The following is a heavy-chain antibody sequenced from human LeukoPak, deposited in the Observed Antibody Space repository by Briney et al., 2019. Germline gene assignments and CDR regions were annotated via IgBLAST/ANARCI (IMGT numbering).Heavy chain of an antibody. CDR2: IIPIFGTA. Sequence: ASVKVSCKASGGTFSSYAISWVRQAPGQGLEWMGRIIPIFGTANYAQKFQGRVTITTDESTSTAYMELGSLRSEDTAVYYCAREESGYSRGQGYYYYMDVWGKGTTVTVSS. V-gene: IGHV1-69*05. D-gene: IGHD6-19*01. CDR1: GGTFSSYA. CDR3: AREESGYSRGQGYYYYMDV. J-gene: IGHJ6*03.